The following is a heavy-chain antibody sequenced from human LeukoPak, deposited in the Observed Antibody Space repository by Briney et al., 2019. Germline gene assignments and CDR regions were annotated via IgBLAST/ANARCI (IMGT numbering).Heavy chain of an antibody. CDR3: ARLDRADCGGSRSSRGSGAFDI. D-gene: IGHD2-21*01. V-gene: IGHV5-51*01. CDR1: GYSFTTYW. Sequence: GESLKISCKASGYSFTTYWFGWVRQVPGKGLEWMGNIYPGDSDTRYSPSFQGQVTTSVDKSISTAYLQWSSLKASDTAIYYCARLDRADCGGSRSSRGSGAFDIWGQGTMVTVSS. CDR2: IYPGDSDT. J-gene: IGHJ3*02.